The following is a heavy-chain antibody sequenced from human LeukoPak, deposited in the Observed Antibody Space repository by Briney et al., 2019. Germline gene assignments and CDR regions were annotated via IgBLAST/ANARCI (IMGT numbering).Heavy chain of an antibody. V-gene: IGHV1-46*01. CDR3: AREASIGYYYDSSGYYPGGCLQH. Sequence: ASVKVSCKASGYTFTGYYMHWVRQAPGQGLEWKGIINPSGGSTSYAQKFQGRVTMTRDMSTSTVYMELSSLRSEDTAVYYCAREASIGYYYDSSGYYPGGCLQHWGQGTLVTVSS. D-gene: IGHD3-22*01. CDR2: INPSGGST. CDR1: GYTFTGYY. J-gene: IGHJ1*01.